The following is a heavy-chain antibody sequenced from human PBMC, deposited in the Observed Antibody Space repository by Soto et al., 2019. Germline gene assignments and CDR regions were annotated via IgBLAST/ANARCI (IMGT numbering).Heavy chain of an antibody. D-gene: IGHD3-10*01. Sequence: EFHVLESGGGWAQPGGSLRLSCAASGFPFSSTDMSWVRQAPGKGLEWVSTILDTGTTVFYADSVKGRFTVSRDNSNNTLYFPMNNLRADDTAVYYWVQNSGWFNTCGQGALVTVSS. CDR2: ILDTGTTV. J-gene: IGHJ5*02. CDR1: GFPFSSTD. CDR3: VQNSGWFNT. V-gene: IGHV3-23*01.